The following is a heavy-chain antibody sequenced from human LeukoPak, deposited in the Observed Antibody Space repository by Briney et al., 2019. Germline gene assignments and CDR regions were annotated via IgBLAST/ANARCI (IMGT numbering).Heavy chain of an antibody. Sequence: GGSLRLSCAASGFTFSSYAMSWVRQAPGKGLEWVSAISGSGGSTYYADSVKGRFTISRDNSKSTLYLQMNSLRAEDAAVYYCAKTIVPTRNYDYYYGMDVWGQGTTVTVSS. D-gene: IGHD1-14*01. CDR2: ISGSGGST. J-gene: IGHJ6*02. CDR1: GFTFSSYA. V-gene: IGHV3-23*01. CDR3: AKTIVPTRNYDYYYGMDV.